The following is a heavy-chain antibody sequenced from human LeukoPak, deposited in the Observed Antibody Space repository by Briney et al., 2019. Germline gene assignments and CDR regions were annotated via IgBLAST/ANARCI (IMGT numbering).Heavy chain of an antibody. Sequence: ASVKVSCKASGYTFTGYYMHWVRQAPGQGLEWMGWINPNSGGTNYAQKFQGRVTMTRDTSISTAYMELSRLRSDDTAVYYCARGSTRIAAAGQTAYWGQGTLVTVSS. CDR2: INPNSGGT. J-gene: IGHJ4*02. V-gene: IGHV1-2*02. CDR3: ARGSTRIAAAGQTAY. CDR1: GYTFTGYY. D-gene: IGHD6-13*01.